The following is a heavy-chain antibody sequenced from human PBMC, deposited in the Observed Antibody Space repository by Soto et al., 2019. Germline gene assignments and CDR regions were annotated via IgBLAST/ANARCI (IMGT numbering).Heavy chain of an antibody. V-gene: IGHV6-1*01. CDR1: GDSVSSNSAA. Sequence: QVQLQQSGPGLVKPSQTLSLTCAISGDSVSSNSAAWNWIRQSPSRGLEWLGRTYYRSKWYNDYAVAVKSRITINPDTSKNQFALQLNSVSPEDTAVYYCARGLYYYGSGSFYYGVWGKGTTVTVSS. CDR2: TYYRSKWYN. J-gene: IGHJ6*04. CDR3: ARGLYYYGSGSFYYGV. D-gene: IGHD3-10*01.